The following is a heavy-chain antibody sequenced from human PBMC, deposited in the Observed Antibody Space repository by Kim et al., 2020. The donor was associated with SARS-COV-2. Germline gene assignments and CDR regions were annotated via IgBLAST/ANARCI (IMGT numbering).Heavy chain of an antibody. J-gene: IGHJ4*02. V-gene: IGHV3-33*06. CDR3: AKQLRMYNSSWYYFDY. CDR2: IWYDGSNK. CDR1: GFTFSIYG. D-gene: IGHD6-13*01. Sequence: GGSLRLSCAASGFTFSIYGMHWVRQAPGKGLEWVAVIWYDGSNKYYADSVKGRFTISRDNSKNTLYLQMNSLRAEDTAVYYCAKQLRMYNSSWYYFDYWGQGTLVTVSS.